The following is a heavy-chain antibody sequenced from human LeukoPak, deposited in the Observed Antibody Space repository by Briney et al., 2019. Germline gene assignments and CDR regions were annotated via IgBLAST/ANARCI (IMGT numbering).Heavy chain of an antibody. CDR3: ARETREWPFDS. D-gene: IGHD3-3*01. CDR1: NGSISTHY. V-gene: IGHV4-59*11. J-gene: IGHJ4*02. CDR2: IYQNGRT. Sequence: RPSETLSLTCSVSNGSISTHYWSWIRQSPGKGLEWIGYIYQNGRTHYNPSLKSRLAMTLDTSRKQFSLSLRSVTAADTAVYYCARETREWPFDSWGQGILVAVSS.